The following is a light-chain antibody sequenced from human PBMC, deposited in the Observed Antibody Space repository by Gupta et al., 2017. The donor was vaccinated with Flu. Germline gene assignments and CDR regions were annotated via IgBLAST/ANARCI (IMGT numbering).Light chain of an antibody. CDR3: QHRSRWPLT. CDR1: QSVSGY. J-gene: IGKJ4*01. CDR2: DAS. Sequence: IVLTPSPATLSLSPGDSATLSCRASQSVSGYLAWYQQKPGQSPRLLLYDASNRATAIPARFSGSGYGTACTLTSSSLGPEDYAIYYCQHRSRWPLTFGGGTKVDIK. V-gene: IGKV3-11*01.